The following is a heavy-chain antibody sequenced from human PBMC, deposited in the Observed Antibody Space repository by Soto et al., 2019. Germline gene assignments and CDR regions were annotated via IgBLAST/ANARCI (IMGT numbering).Heavy chain of an antibody. CDR3: ARDQSGWLQYSSSWYSNYYYYGMDV. Sequence: GGSLRLSCAASGFTFSSYSMNWVRQAPGKGLEWVSSISSSSSYIYYADSVKGRFTISRDNAKNSLYLQMNSLRAEDTAVYYCARDQSGWLQYSSSWYSNYYYYGMDVWGQGTTVPVSS. D-gene: IGHD6-13*01. CDR1: GFTFSSYS. J-gene: IGHJ6*02. CDR2: ISSSSSYI. V-gene: IGHV3-21*01.